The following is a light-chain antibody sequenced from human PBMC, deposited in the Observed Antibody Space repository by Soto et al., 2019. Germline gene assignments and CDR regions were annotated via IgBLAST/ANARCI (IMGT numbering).Light chain of an antibody. CDR3: SSYTSSRV. V-gene: IGLV2-11*01. CDR1: SSDVGGYNY. J-gene: IGLJ1*01. CDR2: DVT. Sequence: QSALTQPRSVSGSPGQSVTISCTGTSSDVGGYNYVSWYQQHPGRAPKFMIYDVTKRPSGVPDRFSGSKSGNTASLTISGLQAEDEADYYCSSYTSSRVFGTGTKLTVL.